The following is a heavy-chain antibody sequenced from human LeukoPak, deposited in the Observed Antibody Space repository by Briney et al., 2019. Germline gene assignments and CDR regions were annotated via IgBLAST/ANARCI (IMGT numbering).Heavy chain of an antibody. CDR3: ARDRSSSMDYYYYMDV. CDR2: INPNSGGT. D-gene: IGHD6-6*01. Sequence: ASVKVSCKASGYTFTGYYIYWVRQAPGRGLEWMGWINPNSGGTNYVQKFQGRVTMTRDTSIGTAYMELSRLRSADTAVYYCARDRSSSMDYYYYMDVWGKGTTVTVSS. V-gene: IGHV1-2*02. J-gene: IGHJ6*03. CDR1: GYTFTGYY.